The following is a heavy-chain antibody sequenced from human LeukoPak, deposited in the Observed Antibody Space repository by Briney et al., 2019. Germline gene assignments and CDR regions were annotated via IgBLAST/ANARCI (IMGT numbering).Heavy chain of an antibody. Sequence: ASVKVSCKASGGTFSSYVTSWVRQAPGQGLEWMGRIIPILGIANYAQKFQGRVTITADKSTSTAYMELSSLRSEDTAVYYCASPPADYYDSRDYFDYWGQGTLVTVSS. J-gene: IGHJ4*02. D-gene: IGHD3-22*01. CDR2: IIPILGIA. V-gene: IGHV1-69*04. CDR1: GGTFSSYV. CDR3: ASPPADYYDSRDYFDY.